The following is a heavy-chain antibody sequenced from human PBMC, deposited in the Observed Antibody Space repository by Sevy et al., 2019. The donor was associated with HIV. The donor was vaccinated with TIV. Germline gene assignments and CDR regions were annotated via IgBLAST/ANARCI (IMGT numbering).Heavy chain of an antibody. CDR3: AKGELSPDYYYYGMDV. CDR2: ISYDGSNK. J-gene: IGHJ6*02. Sequence: GGSLRLSCAASGFTFSSYGMHWVRQAPGKGLEWVAVISYDGSNKYYADSVKGRFTISRDNSKNTLYLQMNSLRAEDTAVYDCAKGELSPDYYYYGMDVWGQGTTVTVSS. CDR1: GFTFSSYG. D-gene: IGHD1-26*01. V-gene: IGHV3-30*18.